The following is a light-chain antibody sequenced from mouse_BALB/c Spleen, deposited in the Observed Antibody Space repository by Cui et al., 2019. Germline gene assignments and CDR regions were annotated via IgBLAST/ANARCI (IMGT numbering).Light chain of an antibody. CDR1: QDISNY. Sequence: DIPITKTTSSLSASLGESVTISCSASQDISNYLNWNNQKPVGNVKLLIYYTSRLHSGDPSRFSGSGSGTDYSLTISNLEQEDIATYFCQQGNTLPYTFGGGTKLEIK. V-gene: IGKV10-96*01. J-gene: IGKJ2*01. CDR2: YTS. CDR3: QQGNTLPYT.